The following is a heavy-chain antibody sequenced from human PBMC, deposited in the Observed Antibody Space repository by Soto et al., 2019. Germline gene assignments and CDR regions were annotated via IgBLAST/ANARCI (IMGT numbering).Heavy chain of an antibody. CDR3: ARDRAPGWAYYYGMDV. Sequence: ASVKVSCKSSGNTFTSYYMHWVRQAPGQGLEWMGIINPSSGSTSYAQKFQGRVTMTRDTSTSTVYMELSSLRSEDTAVYYCARDRAPGWAYYYGMDVWGQGTTVTVSS. D-gene: IGHD1-26*01. CDR2: INPSSGST. V-gene: IGHV1-46*03. J-gene: IGHJ6*02. CDR1: GNTFTSYY.